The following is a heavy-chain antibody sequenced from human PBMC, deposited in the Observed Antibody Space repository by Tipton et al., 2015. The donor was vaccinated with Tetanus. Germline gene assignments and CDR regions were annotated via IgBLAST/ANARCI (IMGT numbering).Heavy chain of an antibody. CDR3: ARGLIDYFDY. Sequence: SLRLSCAASGFTFSNYYMSWIRQAPGKGLEWVSHISSSGHIKYDADSLKGRFTISRDNAKNTLYLQMNSLGAEDTAVYFCARGLIDYFDYWGRGTLVTVSS. V-gene: IGHV3-11*01. CDR1: GFTFSNYY. D-gene: IGHD2-21*01. CDR2: ISSSGHIK. J-gene: IGHJ4*02.